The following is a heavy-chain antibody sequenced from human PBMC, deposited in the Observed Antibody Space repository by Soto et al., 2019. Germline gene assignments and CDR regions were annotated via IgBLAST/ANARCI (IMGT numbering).Heavy chain of an antibody. CDR3: ATGVIWIGYFTVDS. CDR1: GGSFGNSA. D-gene: IGHD3-3*01. Sequence: QVLLVQSGAEVKKPGSSVKISCKASGGSFGNSAINWVRQTPGQGLEWLGGFIPVYRTLNYAQKFQGRVTIPADDSTGTAYMTLRSLASNATAVYYCATGVIWIGYFTVDSWGQGTRVTVSS. V-gene: IGHV1-69*01. J-gene: IGHJ4*02. CDR2: FIPVYRTL.